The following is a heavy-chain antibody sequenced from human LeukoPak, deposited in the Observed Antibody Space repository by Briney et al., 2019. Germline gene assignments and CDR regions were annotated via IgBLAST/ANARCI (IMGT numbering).Heavy chain of an antibody. CDR1: GFTFSTYT. D-gene: IGHD5-12*01. CDR2: ISSSDSYI. CDR3: AKRGLYSGYDWSAP. V-gene: IGHV3-21*01. Sequence: GGSLRLSCAASGFTFSTYTMNWVRQTPGKGLEWVSSISSSDSYIYYADSVKGRFTISRDNAKNSLYLQMNSLRAEDTAVYYCAKRGLYSGYDWSAPWGQGTLVTVSS. J-gene: IGHJ5*02.